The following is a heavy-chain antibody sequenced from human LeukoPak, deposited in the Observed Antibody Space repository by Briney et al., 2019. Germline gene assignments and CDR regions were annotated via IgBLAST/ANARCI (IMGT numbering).Heavy chain of an antibody. CDR2: INSDGSDT. D-gene: IGHD1-26*01. Sequence: GGSLRLSCAASGFTFSTYWMHWVRQAPGKGLVWVSRINSDGSDTTYADSVKGRFTISRDNAKDTVYLHMNSLRAEDTAVYYCARSGNYYFYYFDYWGQGALVTVSS. V-gene: IGHV3-74*01. J-gene: IGHJ4*02. CDR3: ARSGNYYFYYFDY. CDR1: GFTFSTYW.